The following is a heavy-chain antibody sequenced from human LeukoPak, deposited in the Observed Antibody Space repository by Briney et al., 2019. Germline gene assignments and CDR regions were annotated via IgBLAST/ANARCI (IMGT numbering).Heavy chain of an antibody. Sequence: PSGTLSLTCAVFGGSISSSNLWSWVRQPPGKGLEWIGEVSHRGDTNYNPSLESRVTISIDKSKNQFSLRLTSVTAADTAVYYCTRGGLTFGGNWGQGILVTVSS. CDR2: VSHRGDT. CDR3: TRGGLTFGGN. CDR1: GGSISSSNL. J-gene: IGHJ4*02. V-gene: IGHV4-4*02. D-gene: IGHD3-10*01.